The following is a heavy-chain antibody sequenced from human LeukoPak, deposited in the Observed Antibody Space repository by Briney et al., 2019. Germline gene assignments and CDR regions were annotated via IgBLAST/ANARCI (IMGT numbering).Heavy chain of an antibody. CDR3: AKSFYDSDALVKPYAFDY. CDR2: IYYSAYT. J-gene: IGHJ4*02. CDR1: GGSISSHY. V-gene: IGHV4-59*11. Sequence: SETLSLTCTVSGGSISSHYWSWLRQSPGKGLEWLGYIYYSAYTDYNPSLGGRVTISVDTSKKQFSLTLTSVTAADTAVYYCAKSFYDSDALVKPYAFDYWGQGTLVTVSS. D-gene: IGHD2/OR15-2a*01.